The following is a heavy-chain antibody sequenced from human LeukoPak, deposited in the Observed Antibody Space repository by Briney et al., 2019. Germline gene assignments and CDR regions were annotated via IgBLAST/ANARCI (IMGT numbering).Heavy chain of an antibody. CDR2: TYYRSKWYN. Sequence: SQTLSLTCAISGDSVSSNSAAWNWIRQSPSRGLEWVGRTYYRSKWYNDYAVSVKSRITINPDTSKNQFSLQLNSVTPEDTAVYYCAGGGWFGELLVFDYWGQGTLVTVSS. V-gene: IGHV6-1*01. CDR1: GDSVSSNSAA. CDR3: AGGGWFGELLVFDY. J-gene: IGHJ4*02. D-gene: IGHD3-10*01.